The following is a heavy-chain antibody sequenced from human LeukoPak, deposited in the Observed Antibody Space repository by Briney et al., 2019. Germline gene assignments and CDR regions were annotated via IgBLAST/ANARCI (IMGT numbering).Heavy chain of an antibody. CDR3: ARGTGFLGTIYYFDY. Sequence: SETLSLTCTVSGGSISSYYWSWIRQPPGKGLEWIGFIYYSGSTNYNPSLKSRVTISVHTSKNQFSLKLSSVTAADTAVYYCARGTGFLGTIYYFDYWGQGTLVTVSS. J-gene: IGHJ4*02. V-gene: IGHV4-59*12. CDR1: GGSISSYY. CDR2: IYYSGST. D-gene: IGHD3-10*01.